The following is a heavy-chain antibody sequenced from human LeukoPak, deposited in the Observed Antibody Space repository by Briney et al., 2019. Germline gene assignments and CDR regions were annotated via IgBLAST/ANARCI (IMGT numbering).Heavy chain of an antibody. CDR2: IYYSGST. Sequence: RTSETLSLTCTVSGGSISSSSYYWGWIRQPPGKGLEWIGSIYYSGSTYYNPSLKSRVTISVDTSKNQFSLKLSSVTAADTAVYYCARDYRGRYYGSGSYPWGAFDIWGQGTMVTVSS. D-gene: IGHD3-10*01. V-gene: IGHV4-39*07. CDR3: ARDYRGRYYGSGSYPWGAFDI. CDR1: GGSISSSSYY. J-gene: IGHJ3*02.